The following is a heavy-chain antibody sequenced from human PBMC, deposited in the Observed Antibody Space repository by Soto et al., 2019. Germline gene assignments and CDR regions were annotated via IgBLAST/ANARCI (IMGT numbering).Heavy chain of an antibody. Sequence: GSLRLSCSASGFTFSNFAMHWVRQAPGKGLEYVSGITSNGDNTYHADSVQGRFTISRDNSKSTLYLQMTSLRVEDTAVYYCVKGNQLLRYYFEYWGRGALVTVSS. CDR3: VKGNQLLRYYFEY. D-gene: IGHD2-2*01. J-gene: IGHJ4*02. V-gene: IGHV3-64D*06. CDR1: GFTFSNFA. CDR2: ITSNGDNT.